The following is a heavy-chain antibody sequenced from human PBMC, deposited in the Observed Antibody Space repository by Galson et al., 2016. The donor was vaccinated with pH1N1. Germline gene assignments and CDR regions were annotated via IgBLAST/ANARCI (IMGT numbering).Heavy chain of an antibody. J-gene: IGHJ3*02. CDR3: ARQSDYGDYRGDAFDI. D-gene: IGHD4-17*01. Sequence: SGAEVKKPGESLKISCKGSGYRFSSSWIGWVRQMPGKGLEWMGSIYLGGSLIRYRPSFQGQVTISADKSVNIVYLEWGSLKASDTAMYYCARQSDYGDYRGDAFDIWGQGTMVTVSS. V-gene: IGHV5-51*01. CDR2: IYLGGSLI. CDR1: GYRFSSSW.